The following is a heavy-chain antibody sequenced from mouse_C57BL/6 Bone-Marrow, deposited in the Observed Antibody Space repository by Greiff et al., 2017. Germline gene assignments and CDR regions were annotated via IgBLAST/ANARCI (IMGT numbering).Heavy chain of an antibody. V-gene: IGHV14-4*01. CDR3: TIYFTTFDY. CDR2: IDPENGDT. D-gene: IGHD2-1*01. J-gene: IGHJ2*01. CDR1: GFNIKDDY. Sequence: EVKLQQSGAELVRPGASVKLSCTASGFNIKDDYMHWVKQRPEQGLEWIGWIDPENGDTEYASKFQGKATITADTSSNTAYLQLSSLTSEDTAVYYCTIYFTTFDYWGQGTTLTVSS.